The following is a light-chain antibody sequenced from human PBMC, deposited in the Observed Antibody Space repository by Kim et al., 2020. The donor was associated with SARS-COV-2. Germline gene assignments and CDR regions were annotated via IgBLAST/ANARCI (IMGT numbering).Light chain of an antibody. CDR3: QSTDSSGTYVV. V-gene: IGLV3-25*03. J-gene: IGLJ2*01. Sequence: PGQKARITCYGEALAKQYAFWYQQKPGQAPVVVMYKDSERPSGIPERFSGSSSGTTVTLTISGVQAEDEADYYCQSTDSSGTYVVFGGGTQLTVL. CDR1: ALAKQY. CDR2: KDS.